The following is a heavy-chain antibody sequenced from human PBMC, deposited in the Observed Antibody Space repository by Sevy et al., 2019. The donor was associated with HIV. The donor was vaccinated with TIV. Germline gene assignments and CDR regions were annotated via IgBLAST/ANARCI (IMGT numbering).Heavy chain of an antibody. V-gene: IGHV3-21*01. Sequence: GGSLRLSCAASGFTFSSYSMNWVRQAPGKGLEWVSSISSSSSYIYYADSVKGRFTISRDNAKNSLYLQMNSLRAEDTAAYYCARPRYGGEETDAFDIWGQGTMVTVSS. CDR1: GFTFSSYS. CDR3: ARPRYGGEETDAFDI. CDR2: ISSSSSYI. D-gene: IGHD2-21*01. J-gene: IGHJ3*02.